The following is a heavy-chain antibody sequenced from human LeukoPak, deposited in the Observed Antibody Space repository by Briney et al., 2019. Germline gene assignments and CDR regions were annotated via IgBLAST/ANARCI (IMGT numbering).Heavy chain of an antibody. CDR1: GYTFTSYD. D-gene: IGHD3-10*01. Sequence: ASVKFSCKASGYTFTSYDINWVRQATGQGLAWMGWMNPNSGNTGYAQKFQGRVTMTRNTSISTAYMELSSLRSEDTAVYYCARGVSYYYGSGSYYIGYWGQGTLVTVSS. V-gene: IGHV1-8*01. CDR2: MNPNSGNT. J-gene: IGHJ4*02. CDR3: ARGVSYYYGSGSYYIGY.